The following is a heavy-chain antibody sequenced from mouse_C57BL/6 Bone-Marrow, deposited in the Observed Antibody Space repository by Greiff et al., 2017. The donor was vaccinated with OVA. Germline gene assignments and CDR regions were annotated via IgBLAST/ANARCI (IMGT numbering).Heavy chain of an antibody. CDR1: GFNITDDY. V-gene: IGHV14-4*01. D-gene: IGHD1-1*01. CDR2: IDPENGDT. CDR3: TTLYYGSSSAWFAY. J-gene: IGHJ3*01. Sequence: VQLQQSGAELVRPGASVKLSCTASGFNITDDYMHWVKQRPEQGLEWIGWIDPENGDTEYASKFQGKATITADTSSNTAYLQLSSLTSEDTAVNYCTTLYYGSSSAWFAYWGQGTLVTVSA.